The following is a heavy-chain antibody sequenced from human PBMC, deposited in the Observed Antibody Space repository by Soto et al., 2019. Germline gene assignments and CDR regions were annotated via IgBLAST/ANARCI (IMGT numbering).Heavy chain of an antibody. Sequence: EGQLLESGGGLVQPGGSLRLSCAASGFIFSSYGMSWVRQAPGKGPAWVSGISGSGGTKYYADSVKGRFTISRDNSKNTLYLQMNSLRAEDTAVYYCAKDTRLRLGDLSFDAFDSWGQGTLVTVSS. V-gene: IGHV3-23*01. CDR2: ISGSGGTK. CDR3: AKDTRLRLGDLSFDAFDS. J-gene: IGHJ4*02. CDR1: GFIFSSYG. D-gene: IGHD3-16*02.